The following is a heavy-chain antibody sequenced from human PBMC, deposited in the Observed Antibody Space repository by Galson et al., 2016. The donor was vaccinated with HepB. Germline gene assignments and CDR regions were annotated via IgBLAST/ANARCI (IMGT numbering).Heavy chain of an antibody. J-gene: IGHJ4*02. V-gene: IGHV3-30*04. Sequence: SLRLSCAASGFTFSNYAMHWVRQAPGKGLEWVAVISYNGRNKYYSDSVKGRFTISRDNSKNTLYLQMNSLRAEDTAVYYCARDRGGGSGSYYNDYDFDYWGQGTLVTVSS. CDR3: ARDRGGGSGSYYNDYDFDY. CDR1: GFTFSNYA. CDR2: ISYNGRNK. D-gene: IGHD3-10*01.